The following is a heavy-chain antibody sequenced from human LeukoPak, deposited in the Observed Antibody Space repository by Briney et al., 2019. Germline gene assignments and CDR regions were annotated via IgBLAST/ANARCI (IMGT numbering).Heavy chain of an antibody. CDR1: GFTFSNAW. J-gene: IGHJ4*02. Sequence: GGSLRLSCAASGFTFSNAWMSWVRQAPGKGLEWVANIKQDGSEKYYVDSVKGRFTISRDNAKNSLYLQMNSLRAEDTAVYYCASVGYDYVWGSYRPRVYFDYWGQGTLVTVSS. CDR2: IKQDGSEK. D-gene: IGHD3-16*02. CDR3: ASVGYDYVWGSYRPRVYFDY. V-gene: IGHV3-7*01.